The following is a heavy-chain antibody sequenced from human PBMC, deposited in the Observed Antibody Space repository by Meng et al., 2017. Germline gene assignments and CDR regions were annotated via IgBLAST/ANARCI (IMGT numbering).Heavy chain of an antibody. CDR1: GFTFSSYA. CDR2: ISSNGGST. Sequence: GGSLRLSCAASGFTFSSYAMHWVRQAPGKGLEYVSAISSNGGSTYYANSVKGRFTISRDNSKNTLYLQMGSLRAEDMAVYYCARTTYYYDSSGPLVFDYWGQGTLVTVSS. V-gene: IGHV3-64*01. CDR3: ARTTYYYDSSGPLVFDY. J-gene: IGHJ4*02. D-gene: IGHD3-22*01.